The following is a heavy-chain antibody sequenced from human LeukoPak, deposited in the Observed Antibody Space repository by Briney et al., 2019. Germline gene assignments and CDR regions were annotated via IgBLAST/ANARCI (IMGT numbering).Heavy chain of an antibody. CDR2: IYYSGST. J-gene: IGHJ4*02. D-gene: IGHD2-2*01. CDR1: GGSISSGDYY. Sequence: SETLSLTCTVSGGSISSGDYYWSWIRQPPGKGLEWIGYIYYSGSTYYNPSLKSRVTISVDTSKNQFSLKLSSVTAADTAVYYCARVVPAALYFDYWGQGTLVTVSS. CDR3: ARVVPAALYFDY. V-gene: IGHV4-30-4*08.